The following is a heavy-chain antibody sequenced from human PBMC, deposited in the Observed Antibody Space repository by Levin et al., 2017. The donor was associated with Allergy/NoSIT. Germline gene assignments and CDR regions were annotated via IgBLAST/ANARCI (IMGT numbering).Heavy chain of an antibody. V-gene: IGHV3-23*01. Sequence: GGSLRLSCAASGFTFSNYVMSWVRQAPGKGLEWVSVITSSGGDTYYGDSVKGRFTISRDNSKNTLNLQMNSLRAEDTAVYYCATRDITMIRGVIGYWGQGTLVTVS. J-gene: IGHJ4*02. CDR1: GFTFSNYV. D-gene: IGHD3-10*01. CDR3: ATRDITMIRGVIGY. CDR2: ITSSGGDT.